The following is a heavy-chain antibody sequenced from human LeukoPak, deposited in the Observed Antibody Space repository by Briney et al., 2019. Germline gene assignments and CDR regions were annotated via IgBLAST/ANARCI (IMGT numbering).Heavy chain of an antibody. Sequence: ASVKVSCKASGYTFTSYYMHWVRQAPGQGLEWMGLINPSGGSTSYAQKFQGRVTMTRDTSTSTVYMELSSLGSEDTAVYYCARNQGYCSGGSCYSARFDPWGQGTLVTVSS. CDR1: GYTFTSYY. CDR2: INPSGGST. J-gene: IGHJ5*02. V-gene: IGHV1-46*01. CDR3: ARNQGYCSGGSCYSARFDP. D-gene: IGHD2-15*01.